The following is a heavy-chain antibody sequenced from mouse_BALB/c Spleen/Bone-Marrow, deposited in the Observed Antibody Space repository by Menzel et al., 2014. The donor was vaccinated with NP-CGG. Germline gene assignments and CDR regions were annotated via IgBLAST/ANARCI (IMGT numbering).Heavy chain of an antibody. Sequence: EVKLQESGGGLVQPGGSLKLSCAASGFDFSRYWMSWVRQAPGKGLEWIGEISPESSTINYTPSLKDKFIISRDNAKNTLYLQMSKVRSEDTALYYCARQGYYGRSDYWGQGTTLTVSS. CDR2: ISPESSTI. CDR1: GFDFSRYW. V-gene: IGHV4-1*02. J-gene: IGHJ2*01. CDR3: ARQGYYGRSDY. D-gene: IGHD1-1*01.